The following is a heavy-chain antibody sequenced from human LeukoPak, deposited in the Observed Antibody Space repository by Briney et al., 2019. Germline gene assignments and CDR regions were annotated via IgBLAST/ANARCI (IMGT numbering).Heavy chain of an antibody. CDR2: ISYDGSNK. D-gene: IGHD5-18*01. CDR1: GFTFSSYA. Sequence: GGSLRLSCAASGFTFSSYAMHWVRQAPGKGLEWVAVISYDGSNKYYADSVKGRFTISRDNSKNTLYLQMNSLRAEDTAVYYCARSQRGYSYGQGPFDYWGQGTLVTVSS. J-gene: IGHJ4*02. CDR3: ARSQRGYSYGQGPFDY. V-gene: IGHV3-30*04.